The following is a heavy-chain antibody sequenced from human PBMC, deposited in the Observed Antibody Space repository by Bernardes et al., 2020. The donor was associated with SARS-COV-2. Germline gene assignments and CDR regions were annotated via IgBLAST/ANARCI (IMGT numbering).Heavy chain of an antibody. CDR2: MNEDGSIT. CDR3: ARDFEGNSDY. Sequence: GGSLRLSCAASGFILTNYWMHWVRQTPGKGLVWVSRMNEDGSITNYADSVKGRFTISRDNAKNTLYLQMNSLRVEDTAVYYCARDFEGNSDYWVQGTLVTVSS. CDR1: GFILTNYW. D-gene: IGHD6-13*01. V-gene: IGHV3-74*01. J-gene: IGHJ4*02.